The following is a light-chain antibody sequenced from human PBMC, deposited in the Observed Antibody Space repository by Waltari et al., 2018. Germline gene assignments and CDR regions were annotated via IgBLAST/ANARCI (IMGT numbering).Light chain of an antibody. CDR3: QQYDTWPPYT. V-gene: IGKV3-15*01. J-gene: IGKJ2*01. Sequence: EIVLTQSPVTLSLSPGERATLSCRASQRISSHLAWYQQKPGQAPRLLIYDASTRATDIPARFSGSGSGTEFTLTISSLQSEDIAVYYCQQYDTWPPYTFGQGTKLEIK. CDR1: QRISSH. CDR2: DAS.